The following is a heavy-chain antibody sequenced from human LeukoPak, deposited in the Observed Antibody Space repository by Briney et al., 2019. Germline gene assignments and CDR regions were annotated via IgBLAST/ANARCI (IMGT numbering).Heavy chain of an antibody. Sequence: GGSLRLSCAAFGFTFSTYNMNWVRQAPGKGLEWISYIGTSVTNTHYADSVKGRFTISRDNAKNSLSLEMNSLRVEDTAVYYCVREGGSGSYSNYWGQGTLVTVSS. V-gene: IGHV3-48*01. J-gene: IGHJ4*02. CDR2: IGTSVTNT. D-gene: IGHD3-10*01. CDR1: GFTFSTYN. CDR3: VREGGSGSYSNY.